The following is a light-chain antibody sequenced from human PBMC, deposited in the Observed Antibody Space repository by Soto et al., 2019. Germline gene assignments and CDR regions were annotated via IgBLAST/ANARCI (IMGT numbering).Light chain of an antibody. CDR3: QQYSNWPPWT. CDR1: QSVSSN. Sequence: EIVMTQSPATLSVSPGERATLSCRASQSVSSNLAWYQQKPGQAPRLLIYGASTRATGIPARFSGSGSGTDFTLPISSLQSEDFAVYYCQQYSNWPPWTFGQGTK. J-gene: IGKJ1*01. CDR2: GAS. V-gene: IGKV3-15*01.